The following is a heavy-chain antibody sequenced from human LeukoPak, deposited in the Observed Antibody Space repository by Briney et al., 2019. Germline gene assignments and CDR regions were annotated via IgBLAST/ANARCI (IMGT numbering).Heavy chain of an antibody. D-gene: IGHD2-2*01. J-gene: IGHJ5*02. Sequence: PGGSLRLSCAASGFTFSGYNMNWVRRAPGKGLEWVSSISSSGTYIYYADSLKGRFTISRDNAKNSLYLQMNSLRAEDTAVYYCARGIVVQPSANWFDPWGQGTPVTVSS. V-gene: IGHV3-21*01. CDR2: ISSSGTYI. CDR1: GFTFSGYN. CDR3: ARGIVVQPSANWFDP.